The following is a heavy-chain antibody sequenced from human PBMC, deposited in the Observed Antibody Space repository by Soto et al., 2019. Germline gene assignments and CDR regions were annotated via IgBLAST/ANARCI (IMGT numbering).Heavy chain of an antibody. V-gene: IGHV4-34*01. Sequence: HVQLQQWGAGLLKPSGTLSLTCAVYGESLNYYYWSWIRQAPGKGLEWIGEFYQGGSTHYNPSVKRRVTISVDMASQQFSLKLTSVTAADTATYYCARGKWADRFANWGQGTLVTVSS. CDR2: FYQGGST. D-gene: IGHD1-26*01. CDR1: GESLNYYY. J-gene: IGHJ5*02. CDR3: ARGKWADRFAN.